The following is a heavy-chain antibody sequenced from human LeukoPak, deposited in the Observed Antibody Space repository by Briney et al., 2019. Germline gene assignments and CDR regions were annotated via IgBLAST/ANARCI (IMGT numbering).Heavy chain of an antibody. D-gene: IGHD1-14*01. CDR1: GGSMNRYY. V-gene: IGHV4-59*08. J-gene: IGHJ3*01. CDR3: ARQPGGTAAFDL. CDR2: IYYSGST. Sequence: SETLSLTCTVSGGSMNRYYWRWIRQPPGKGLEWIAYIYYSGSTNYNPSLKSRVTISVDTSKNQFSLTLSSVIAADTAVYYCARQPGGTAAFDLWGQGTMVTVSS.